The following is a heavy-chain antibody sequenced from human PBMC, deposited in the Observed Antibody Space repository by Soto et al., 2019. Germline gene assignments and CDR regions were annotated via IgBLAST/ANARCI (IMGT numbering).Heavy chain of an antibody. J-gene: IGHJ6*03. V-gene: IGHV1-18*01. CDR2: ISAYNGNT. CDR3: AGEGGEGLGDDYYYMDV. Sequence: QVQLVQSGAEVKKPGASVKVSCKASGYTFTSYGISWVRQAPGQGLEWMGWISAYNGNTNYAQKLQGRVTMTTDTSTRTAYMELGSLVSEDTGGVEGAGEGGEGLGDDYYYMDVWGKGTTVTVSS. D-gene: IGHD3-16*01. CDR1: GYTFTSYG.